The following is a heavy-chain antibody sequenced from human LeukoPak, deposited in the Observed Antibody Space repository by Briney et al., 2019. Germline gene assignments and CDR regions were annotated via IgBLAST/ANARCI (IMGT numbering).Heavy chain of an antibody. CDR3: ARQGSGWTGKAFDI. V-gene: IGHV4-59*08. D-gene: IGHD6-19*01. CDR2: IYYSGST. Sequence: PSETLSLTCTVSGVSISSYYWSWIRQPPGKGLEWIGYIYYSGSTNYNPSLKSRVTISVDTSKNQFSLKLSSVTAADTAVYYCARQGSGWTGKAFDIWGQGTMVTVSS. CDR1: GVSISSYY. J-gene: IGHJ3*02.